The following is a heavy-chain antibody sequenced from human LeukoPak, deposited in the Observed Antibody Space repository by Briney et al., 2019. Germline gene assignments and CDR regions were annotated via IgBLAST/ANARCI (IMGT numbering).Heavy chain of an antibody. CDR2: IIPTLGIA. J-gene: IGHJ5*02. CDR1: GGTFSSYA. D-gene: IGHD2-2*01. Sequence: RASVKVSCKASGGTFSSYAISWVRQAPGQGLEWMGRIIPTLGIANYAQKFQGRVTITADKSTSTAYMELSSLRSEDTAVYYCARGFSKCSSTSCYQDWFDPWGQGTLVTVSS. CDR3: ARGFSKCSSTSCYQDWFDP. V-gene: IGHV1-69*04.